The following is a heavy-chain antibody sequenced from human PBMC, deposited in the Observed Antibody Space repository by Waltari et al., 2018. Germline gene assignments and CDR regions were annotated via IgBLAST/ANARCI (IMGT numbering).Heavy chain of an antibody. CDR3: APPRQWTFDS. CDR2: ILHDGTNK. D-gene: IGHD6-19*01. V-gene: IGHV3-33*08. J-gene: IGHJ4*02. CDR1: GFSFSEFV. Sequence: VYLVESGGGLAQPGGSLRLSCAASGFSFSEFVMKWVRQAPGKGLESVAVILHDGTNKYYADSVKGRFTVSRDNSKNTMYLQMNSLRVEDTAVYYCAPPRQWTFDSWGQGALVTVSS.